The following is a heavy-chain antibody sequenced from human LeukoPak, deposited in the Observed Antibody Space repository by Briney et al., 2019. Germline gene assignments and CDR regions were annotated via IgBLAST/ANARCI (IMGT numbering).Heavy chain of an antibody. CDR2: ISGSGGST. V-gene: IGHV3-23*01. D-gene: IGHD2-2*01. Sequence: GGSLRLSCAAPGFTFNYYAMSWVRQAPGKGLEWVSAISGSGGSTYYADSVKGRFTISRDNSKNTLYLQMNSLRAEDTAVYYCAKDFAIGYCSSTSCWYYFDYWGQGTLVTVSS. J-gene: IGHJ4*02. CDR1: GFTFNYYA. CDR3: AKDFAIGYCSSTSCWYYFDY.